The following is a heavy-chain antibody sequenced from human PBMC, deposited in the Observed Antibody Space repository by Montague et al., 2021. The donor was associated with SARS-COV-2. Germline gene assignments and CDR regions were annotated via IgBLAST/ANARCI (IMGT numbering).Heavy chain of an antibody. D-gene: IGHD1-26*01. CDR2: FYHSGSI. CDR3: ARGWGGTYSDDAFDI. CDR1: VGSIRSGGYS. V-gene: IGHV4-30-2*01. Sequence: TLSLTCSGDVGSIRSGGYSWSWIGQPPGKGLEWIGYFYHSGSIYYNPSLKSRVTISVDRSKNHFSLKLTSVTAADTAVYYCARGWGGTYSDDAFDIWGQGTMVTVSS. J-gene: IGHJ3*02.